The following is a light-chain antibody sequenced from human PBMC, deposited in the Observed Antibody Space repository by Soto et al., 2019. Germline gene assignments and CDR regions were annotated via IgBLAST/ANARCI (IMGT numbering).Light chain of an antibody. CDR2: EVV. CDR3: SSYTSISTLV. Sequence: QSALTQPPSASGSPGQSVTISCTGTKNDIGVYDFVSWYQHHPGKAPRLIIYEVVQRPSGVPDRFSGSKSGNTASLTISGLQAEDESDYYCSSYTSISTLVFGGGTKLTVL. CDR1: KNDIGVYDF. V-gene: IGLV2-8*01. J-gene: IGLJ2*01.